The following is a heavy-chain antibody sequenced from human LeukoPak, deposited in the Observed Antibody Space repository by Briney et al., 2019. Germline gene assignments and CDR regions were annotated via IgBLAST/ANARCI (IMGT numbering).Heavy chain of an antibody. V-gene: IGHV3-48*04. Sequence: GGSLRLSCAASGFTFSTYSMNWVRQAPGKGLEWVSYISSSSSTIYHADSVKGRFTISRDNAKDSLYLQMNSLRAEDTAVYYCASTQLGWGAFDMWGQGTMVTVSS. J-gene: IGHJ3*02. D-gene: IGHD1-1*01. CDR2: ISSSSSTI. CDR1: GFTFSTYS. CDR3: ASTQLGWGAFDM.